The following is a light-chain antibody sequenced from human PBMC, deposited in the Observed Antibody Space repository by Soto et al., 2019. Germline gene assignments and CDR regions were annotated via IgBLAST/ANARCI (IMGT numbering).Light chain of an antibody. Sequence: QSALAQPASVSGSPGQSITISCTGTSGFVGSFSLVSWYQQHPGKAPRLIVYEVSKRPSGVSNRFSGSKSGNTASLTISGLQADDEADYYCCSYAGSSTSRVFGGGTKLTVL. CDR3: CSYAGSSTSRV. V-gene: IGLV2-23*02. J-gene: IGLJ3*02. CDR2: EVS. CDR1: SGFVGSFSL.